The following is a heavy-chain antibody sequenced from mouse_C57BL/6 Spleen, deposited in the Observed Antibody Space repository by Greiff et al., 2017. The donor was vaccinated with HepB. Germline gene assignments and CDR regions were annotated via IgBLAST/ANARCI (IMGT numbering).Heavy chain of an antibody. J-gene: IGHJ3*02. CDR3: ARRSDGY. V-gene: IGHV1-81*01. D-gene: IGHD1-3*01. CDR2: IYPRSGNT. CDR1: GYTFTSYG. Sequence: QVQLKESGAELARPGASVKLSCKASGYTFTSYGISWVKQRTGQGLEWIGEIYPRSGNTYYNEKFKGKATLTADKSSSTAYMELRSLTSEDSAVYFCARRSDGYWGQGTLVTVSA.